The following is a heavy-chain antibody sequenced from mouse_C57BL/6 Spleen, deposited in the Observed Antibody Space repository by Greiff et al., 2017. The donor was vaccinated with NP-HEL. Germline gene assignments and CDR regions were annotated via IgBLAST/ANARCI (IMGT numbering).Heavy chain of an antibody. J-gene: IGHJ4*01. D-gene: IGHD1-1*02. CDR1: GYTFTSYW. Sequence: VQLQQSGAELAKPGASVKLSCKASGYTFTSYWMHWVKQRPGQGLEWIGYINPSSGYTKYNQKFKDKATLTADKSSSTAYMQLSSLTYEDSAVYYCARGVATDHYAMDYWGQGTSVTVSS. V-gene: IGHV1-7*01. CDR3: ARGVATDHYAMDY. CDR2: INPSSGYT.